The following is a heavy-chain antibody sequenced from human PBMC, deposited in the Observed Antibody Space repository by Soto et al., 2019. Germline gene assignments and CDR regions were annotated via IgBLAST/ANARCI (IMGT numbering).Heavy chain of an antibody. J-gene: IGHJ6*02. D-gene: IGHD2-21*02. CDR2: IYWDDDK. CDR3: THSRCGGDCLQSYSSHYYFGMDV. Sequence: QITLMESGPTLVKPTQTLTLTCTFSGFSLSTGGVGVGWIRQPPGKALEWLALIYWDDDKRYSPSLRSRLTITKDTSKNQVVLTMINMDPVDTATYYCTHSRCGGDCLQSYSSHYYFGMDVWGQGTTVTVSS. V-gene: IGHV2-5*02. CDR1: GFSLSTGGVG.